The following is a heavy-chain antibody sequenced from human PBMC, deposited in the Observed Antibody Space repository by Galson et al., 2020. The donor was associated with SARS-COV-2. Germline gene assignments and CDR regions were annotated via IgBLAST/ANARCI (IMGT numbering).Heavy chain of an antibody. CDR1: GYTFTDYY. Sequence: ASVKVSCKASGYTFTDYYMHWVRQAPGQGLEWMGWINPKTGGTHYAQKFQGRITMTRDTSISTVYMEVRRLRSDDTAVYYCAREVLVTYYESSATMDYWGQGTLVTVSS. CDR2: INPKTGGT. V-gene: IGHV1-2*02. D-gene: IGHD3-16*01. J-gene: IGHJ4*02. CDR3: AREVLVTYYESSATMDY.